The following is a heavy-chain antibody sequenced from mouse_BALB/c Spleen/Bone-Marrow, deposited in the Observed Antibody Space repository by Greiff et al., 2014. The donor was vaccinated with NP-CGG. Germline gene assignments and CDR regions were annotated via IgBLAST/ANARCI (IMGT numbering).Heavy chain of an antibody. V-gene: IGHV1-4*01. D-gene: IGHD1-1*01. J-gene: IGHJ4*01. CDR1: GYTFTRYT. Sequence: QVQLQQSGAELARPGASVKMSCQASGYTFTRYTMHWEKKRPGQGPEWIGYIIPNSGYSNYNQKFKDKATLTADKSSSTAYMQLSSLTSEDSAVYYCTIRYYAMDYWGQGTSVTVSS. CDR3: TIRYYAMDY. CDR2: IIPNSGYS.